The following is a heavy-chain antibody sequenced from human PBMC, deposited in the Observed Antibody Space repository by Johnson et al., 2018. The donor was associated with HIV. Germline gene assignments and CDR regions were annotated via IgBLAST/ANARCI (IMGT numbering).Heavy chain of an antibody. D-gene: IGHD3-10*01. CDR2: ISYDGSNK. Sequence: QVQLVESGGGAVQPGGSLRLSCAASGFSSSAYGMHWVRQAPGKGLEWVAFISYDGSNKYYADSVKGRFTISRDNSKNTLYLQMSSLKTEDTAVYYCTRDRDGVGVSWGQGTMVTVSS. V-gene: IGHV3-30*19. CDR3: TRDRDGVGVS. J-gene: IGHJ3*01. CDR1: GFSSSAYG.